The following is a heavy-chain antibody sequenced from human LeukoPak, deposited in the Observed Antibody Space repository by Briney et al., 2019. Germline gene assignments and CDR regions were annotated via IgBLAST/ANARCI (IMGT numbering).Heavy chain of an antibody. CDR3: ARGKELTGTSGHYPFDF. CDR2: VSGTGTA. D-gene: IGHD1-7*01. Sequence: SETLSLACTVSTGSLNSYFWTWVRQPAGKGLKWIGRVSGTGTAYSNPSLESRVIISLDTSRNQFSLKLMSVTAADTAVYYCARGKELTGTSGHYPFDFWGQGTLVSVSS. V-gene: IGHV4-4*07. J-gene: IGHJ4*02. CDR1: TGSLNSYF.